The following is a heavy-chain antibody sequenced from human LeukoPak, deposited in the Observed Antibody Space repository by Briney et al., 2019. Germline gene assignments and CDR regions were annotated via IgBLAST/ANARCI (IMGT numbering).Heavy chain of an antibody. CDR3: AKVRGPLYYYAVDA. V-gene: IGHV3-30*06. J-gene: IGHJ6*02. Sequence: GGSLRLSCAASGFTFSSYGMYWVRQAPGKGPEWVATVSYDGKYEFYSDSAKGRFSISRNDSDNTVHLQMHSLRPEDSAVFYCAKVRGPLYYYAVDAWGQGTKVTVSS. CDR1: GFTFSSYG. D-gene: IGHD1-14*01. CDR2: VSYDGKYE.